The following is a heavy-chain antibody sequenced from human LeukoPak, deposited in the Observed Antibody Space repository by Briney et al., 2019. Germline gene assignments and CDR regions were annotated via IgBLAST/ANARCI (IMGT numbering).Heavy chain of an antibody. CDR2: IIPIFGTA. J-gene: IGHJ4*02. CDR3: ARAPLVLRWSPDFDY. Sequence: GASVKVSCKASGGTFISYAISWVRQAPGQGLEWMGGIIPIFGTANYAQKFQGRVTITTDESTSTAYMELRSLRSDDTAVYYCARAPLVLRWSPDFDYWGQGTLVTVSS. CDR1: GGTFISYA. D-gene: IGHD4-23*01. V-gene: IGHV1-69*05.